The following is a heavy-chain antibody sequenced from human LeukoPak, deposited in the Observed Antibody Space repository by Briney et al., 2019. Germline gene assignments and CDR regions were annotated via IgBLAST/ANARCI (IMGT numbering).Heavy chain of an antibody. J-gene: IGHJ4*02. CDR2: MSYDGNNK. Sequence: GRSLRLSCAASGFTFSSYAMHWVRQAPGKGLEWVAVMSYDGNNKYYADSVKGRFTISRDNSKNTLYLQMNSLRAEDTAVYYCARDRGNGLNPFDSWGQGTLVTVSS. CDR3: ARDRGNGLNPFDS. D-gene: IGHD3-10*01. V-gene: IGHV3-30-3*01. CDR1: GFTFSSYA.